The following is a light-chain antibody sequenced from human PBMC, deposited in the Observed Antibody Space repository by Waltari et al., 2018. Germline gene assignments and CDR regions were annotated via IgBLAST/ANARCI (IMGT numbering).Light chain of an antibody. J-gene: IGLJ3*02. V-gene: IGLV8-61*01. CDR1: SGSVPTSYY. Sequence: QTVVTQEPSFSVSPGGTVTLTCGLNSGSVPTSYYPTWYQQTPGQAPRTLIYSTSTRSSGVPDRFSGSILGNRAALTITGAQADDESDYYCVLYMGSGISVFGGGTKLTVL. CDR3: VLYMGSGISV. CDR2: STS.